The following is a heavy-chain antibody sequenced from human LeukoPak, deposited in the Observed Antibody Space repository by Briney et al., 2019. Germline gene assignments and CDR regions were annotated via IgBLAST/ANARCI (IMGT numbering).Heavy chain of an antibody. D-gene: IGHD3-16*01. Sequence: GGSLRLSCAASGFTFSSYSMNWVRQAPGKGLEWVSSISSSSSYIYYADSVKGRFTISRDNAKNSLYLQMNSLRAEDTAVYYCARTVLRSLGEFSLRGWFDPWGQGTLVLVSS. V-gene: IGHV3-21*01. J-gene: IGHJ5*02. CDR2: ISSSSSYI. CDR3: ARTVLRSLGEFSLRGWFDP. CDR1: GFTFSSYS.